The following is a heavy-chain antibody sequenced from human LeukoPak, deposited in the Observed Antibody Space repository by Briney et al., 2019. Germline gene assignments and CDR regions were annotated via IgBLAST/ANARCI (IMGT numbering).Heavy chain of an antibody. Sequence: GGSLRLSCAVSGLTVSSNYMSWVRQAPGKGLERVSVIYIGGNTYYAEFVKGRFTISIDNSKTTLYLQMNSLRAEDTAVYYCAREVVELRGGLHYYYGMDVWGQGTTVTVSS. V-gene: IGHV3-66*01. D-gene: IGHD1-7*01. CDR1: GLTVSSNY. CDR2: IYIGGNT. CDR3: AREVVELRGGLHYYYGMDV. J-gene: IGHJ6*02.